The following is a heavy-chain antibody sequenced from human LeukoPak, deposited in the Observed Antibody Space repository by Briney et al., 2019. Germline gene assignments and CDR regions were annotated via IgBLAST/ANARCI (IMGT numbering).Heavy chain of an antibody. CDR3: AKGTQTHIAVAGQDQ. CDR1: GFTFSSYA. CDR2: ISGSGGNGENT. D-gene: IGHD6-19*01. Sequence: PGGSLRLSCAASGFTFSSYAMRWVRQAPGKGLEWVSSISGSGGNGENTYYADSVKGRFTHSRDNSKSTLYVQMDTLRAEDTAVYYCAKGTQTHIAVAGQDQWGQGTLVTVSS. J-gene: IGHJ4*02. V-gene: IGHV3-23*01.